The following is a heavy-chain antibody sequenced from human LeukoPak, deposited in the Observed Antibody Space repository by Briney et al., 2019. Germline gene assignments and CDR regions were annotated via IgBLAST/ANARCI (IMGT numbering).Heavy chain of an antibody. CDR3: ARVLRGNGRCDY. CDR1: GYTFTGYY. V-gene: IGHV1-2*02. D-gene: IGHD3-10*01. J-gene: IGHJ4*02. CDR2: INPNSGGT. Sequence: ASVKVSCRASGYTFTGYYMHWVRQAPGQGPEWMGWINPNSGGTNYAQKFQGRVTMTRDTSISTAYMELSRLRSDDTAVYYCARVLRGNGRCDYWGQGTLVTVSS.